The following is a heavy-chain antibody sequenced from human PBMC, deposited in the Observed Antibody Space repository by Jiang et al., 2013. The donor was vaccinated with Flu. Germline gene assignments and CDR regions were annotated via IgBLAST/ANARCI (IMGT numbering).Heavy chain of an antibody. J-gene: IGHJ2*01. CDR3: ARVMGEYSGYDYPLDL. Sequence: AEVKKPGASVKVSCKASGYTFSNYGINWVRQAPGQGLEWMGWISPSNGRTTYAQKFQDRVTMTTDTSTNTAHLELRSLTSDDTAIYYCARVMGEYSGYDYPLDLWGRGTLVTVSS. CDR1: GYTFSNYG. CDR2: ISPSNGRT. D-gene: IGHD5-12*01. V-gene: IGHV1-18*01.